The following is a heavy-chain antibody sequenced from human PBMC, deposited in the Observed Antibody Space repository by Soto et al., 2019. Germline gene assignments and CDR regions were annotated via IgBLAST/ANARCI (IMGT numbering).Heavy chain of an antibody. D-gene: IGHD5-12*01. CDR2: IYYSGST. CDR1: GGSISSYY. V-gene: IGHV4-59*08. Sequence: SETLSLTCTVSGGSISSYYWSWIRQPPGKGPEWIGYIYYSGSTNYNPSLKSRVTISVDTSKNQFSLKLTSVTAADTAVYYCARHDYSGYDLAPFGHWGQGTQVTVSS. CDR3: ARHDYSGYDLAPFGH. J-gene: IGHJ4*02.